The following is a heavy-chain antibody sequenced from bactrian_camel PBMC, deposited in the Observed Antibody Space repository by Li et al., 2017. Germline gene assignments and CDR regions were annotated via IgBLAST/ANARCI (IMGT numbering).Heavy chain of an antibody. CDR3: AANPFWTYGAICSYTRPADFGY. D-gene: IGHD2*01. CDR2: ITGDGVT. CDR1: GYTFGDYC. Sequence: VQLVESGGGSVQTGGSLRLSYAASGYTFGDYCMGWYRQTPGNECELVASITGDGVTYYTDAVKGRFTISHDAAKNSIDLEMNSLKPDDTAVYYCAANPFWTYGAICSYTRPADFGYWGQGTQVTVS. J-gene: IGHJ6*01. V-gene: IGHV3S55*01.